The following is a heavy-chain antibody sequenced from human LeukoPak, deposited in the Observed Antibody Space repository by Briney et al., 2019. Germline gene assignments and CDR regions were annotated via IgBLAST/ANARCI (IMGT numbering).Heavy chain of an antibody. CDR2: INTYNGKT. V-gene: IGHV1-18*01. D-gene: IGHD3-3*01. CDR1: GYTFTSQG. CDR3: ASRSGSTPYYFDY. J-gene: IGHJ4*02. Sequence: ASVKVSCKASGYTFTSQGISWVRQAPGQGLEWMGWINTYNGKTNYAQKFQGRVTMTADTSTSTAYLELRSLRSVDTAVYYCASRSGSTPYYFDYWGQGTLVTVSS.